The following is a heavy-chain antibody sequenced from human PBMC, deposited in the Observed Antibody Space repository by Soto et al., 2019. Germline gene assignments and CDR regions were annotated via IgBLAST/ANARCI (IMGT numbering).Heavy chain of an antibody. CDR2: IRNKTKNYAT. V-gene: IGHV3-73*01. J-gene: IGHJ4*02. D-gene: IGHD5-18*01. CDR3: TSRRDWTAVDPLDY. Sequence: GGSLRLSCAASGFTFSDSAMPWVRQAPGQGLEWDGRIRNKTKNYATAYIASVKGSFTISRDDSKNTVYLQMNSLIIDDTAVFFCTSRRDWTAVDPLDYWGLGTLVTVSS. CDR1: GFTFSDSA.